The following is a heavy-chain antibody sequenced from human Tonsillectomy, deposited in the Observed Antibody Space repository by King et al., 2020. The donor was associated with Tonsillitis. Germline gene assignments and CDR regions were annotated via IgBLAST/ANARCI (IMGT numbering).Heavy chain of an antibody. J-gene: IGHJ3*02. CDR3: ARAGDSSGWYGWRAFDI. D-gene: IGHD6-19*01. CDR2: IYPGDSDT. V-gene: IGHV5-51*01. Sequence: EVQLVESGAEVKKPGESLKISCKGSAYSFNTYWIGWVRQMPGQGLEWMGIIYPGDSDTRYSPSSQGQVTISADKSISTAYLQWSSLKASDTAMYYCARAGDSSGWYGWRAFDIWGQGTMVTVSS. CDR1: AYSFNTYW.